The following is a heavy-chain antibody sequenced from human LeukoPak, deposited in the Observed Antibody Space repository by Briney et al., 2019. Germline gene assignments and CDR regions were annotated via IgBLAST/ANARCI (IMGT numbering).Heavy chain of an antibody. CDR3: AKVTRVQLERLYFDY. D-gene: IGHD1-1*01. J-gene: IGHJ4*02. CDR1: GFTFSSYA. Sequence: GGSLRLSCAASGFTFSSYAMSWVRQAPGKGLEWVSAISGSGGSTYYADSVKGRFTISRDNSKNTLYLQMNSLRAEDTAVYYCAKVTRVQLERLYFDYWGQGTLVTVSS. CDR2: ISGSGGST. V-gene: IGHV3-23*01.